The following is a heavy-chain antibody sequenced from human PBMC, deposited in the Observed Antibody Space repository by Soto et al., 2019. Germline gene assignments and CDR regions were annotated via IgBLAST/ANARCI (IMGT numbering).Heavy chain of an antibody. CDR3: ARAHVVVAATFDY. CDR2: IYYSGST. V-gene: IGHV4-59*01. CDR1: GGSISSYY. J-gene: IGHJ4*02. Sequence: ASETLSLTCTVSGGSISSYYWSWIRQPPGKGLEWIGYIYYSGSTNYNPSLKSRVTISVDTSKNQFSLKLSSVTAADTAVYYCARAHVVVAATFDYWGQGTLVTVSS. D-gene: IGHD2-15*01.